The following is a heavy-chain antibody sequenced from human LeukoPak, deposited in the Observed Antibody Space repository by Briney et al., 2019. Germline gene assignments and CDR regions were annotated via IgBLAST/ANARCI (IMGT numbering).Heavy chain of an antibody. CDR2: IIPAIGPP. V-gene: IGHV1-69*08. CDR3: AKSYYYDSSGYYSSSAFDI. J-gene: IGHJ3*02. CDR1: GGTFHSFT. D-gene: IGHD3-22*01. Sequence: SVKVSRKTSGGTFHSFTFSWVRQAPGQGLEWMGWIIPAIGPPKYSQRFQDRVTITADKSTNTAYMELSSLRSEDTAVYYCAKSYYYDSSGYYSSSAFDIWGQGTMVTVSS.